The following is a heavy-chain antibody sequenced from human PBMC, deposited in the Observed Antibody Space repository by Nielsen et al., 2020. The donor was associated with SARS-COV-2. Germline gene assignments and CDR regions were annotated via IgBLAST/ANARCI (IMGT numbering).Heavy chain of an antibody. Sequence: ASVKVSCKHSGNTFTDYFIHWVRQAPGQGLEWMGRINPYSGGTNYAQKFQGTVTMTRDASISTVYMELTSDDTAVYYGARARATIFGLVMSYGMDVWGQGTTVAVTS. D-gene: IGHD3/OR15-3a*01. CDR1: GNTFTDYF. J-gene: IGHJ6*02. V-gene: IGHV1-2*06. CDR2: INPYSGGT. CDR3: ARARATIFGLVMSYGMDV.